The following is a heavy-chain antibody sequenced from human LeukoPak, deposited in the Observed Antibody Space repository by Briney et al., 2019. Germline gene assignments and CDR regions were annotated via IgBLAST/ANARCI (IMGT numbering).Heavy chain of an antibody. Sequence: SGKSLRLSCAASGFTFNRCGMHWVRQAPGKGLEWVTTISFDGSNKYYADSVKGRFTISRDNSKNALYLQMNSLRAEDSALYYCAKDSSSTRSFDYWGQGTLVTVSS. CDR3: AKDSSSTRSFDY. V-gene: IGHV3-30*18. J-gene: IGHJ4*02. CDR1: GFTFNRCG. D-gene: IGHD2-2*01. CDR2: ISFDGSNK.